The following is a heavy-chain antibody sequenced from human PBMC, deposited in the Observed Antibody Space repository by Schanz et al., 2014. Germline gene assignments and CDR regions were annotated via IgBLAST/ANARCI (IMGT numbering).Heavy chain of an antibody. CDR3: AKGMGYCSGGTCYDYYDYGLDV. CDR1: GFTFSSYA. D-gene: IGHD2-15*01. Sequence: DVQLLESGGGLVQPGGSLRLSCAASGFTFSSYAMSWVRQAPGKGLEWVSSISHSGGSKYYADSVKGRFTISRDNSENTLYLQMNSLSADDTAVFYCAKGMGYCSGGTCYDYYDYGLDVWGQGTTVTVSS. V-gene: IGHV3-23*01. J-gene: IGHJ6*02. CDR2: ISHSGGSK.